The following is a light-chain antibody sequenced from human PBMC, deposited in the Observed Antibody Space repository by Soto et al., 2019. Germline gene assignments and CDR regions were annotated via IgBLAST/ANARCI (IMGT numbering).Light chain of an antibody. CDR3: HHYGGSPIT. V-gene: IGKV3-20*01. Sequence: ILLTQSPCTLSLSPGERATLSCRASQSVNSDYLGWFQQKPGQAPRLLIYGASTRATGIPDRFSGSGSGTDFTLTISRLEPEDFAVYYCHHYGGSPITFGQGTRLEIK. J-gene: IGKJ5*01. CDR2: GAS. CDR1: QSVNSDY.